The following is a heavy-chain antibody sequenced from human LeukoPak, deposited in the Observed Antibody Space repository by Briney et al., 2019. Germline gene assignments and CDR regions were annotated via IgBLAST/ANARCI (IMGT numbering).Heavy chain of an antibody. CDR1: GYTFTSYG. CDR3: ARDGDGYSSSWYLNYYYYGMDV. CDR2: ISAYNGNT. D-gene: IGHD6-13*01. Sequence: ASVKVSCKASGYTFTSYGISWVRQAPGQGLEWMGWISAYNGNTNYAQKLQGRVTMTTDTSTSTAYMELRSLRSDDTAVYYCARDGDGYSSSWYLNYYYYGMDVWGQGTTVTVSS. J-gene: IGHJ6*02. V-gene: IGHV1-18*01.